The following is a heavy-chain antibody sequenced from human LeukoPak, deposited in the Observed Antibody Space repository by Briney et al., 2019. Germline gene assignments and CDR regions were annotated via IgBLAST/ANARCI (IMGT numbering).Heavy chain of an antibody. J-gene: IGHJ4*02. CDR3: ARQRLDGDILGFDW. V-gene: IGHV4-4*07. CDR1: GASISGHY. D-gene: IGHD2-21*01. CDR2: IHTSGSP. Sequence: PSETLSLTCNVSGASISGHYWSWILHPAGKSLEWIGRIHTSGSPIYNPSLSSRVTMSVDTSKGQFSLTMNSLTAADTAIYYCARQRLDGDILGFDWWGQGTLGTVSS.